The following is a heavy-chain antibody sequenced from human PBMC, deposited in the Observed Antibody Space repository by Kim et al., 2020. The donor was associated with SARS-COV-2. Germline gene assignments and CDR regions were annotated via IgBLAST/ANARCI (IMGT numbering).Heavy chain of an antibody. V-gene: IGHV4-39*01. J-gene: IGHJ4*02. Sequence: PSLKSRVTISVDTSKNQFSLKLSSVTAADTAVYYCARRKYSSGWYYFDYWGQGTLVTVSS. CDR3: ARRKYSSGWYYFDY. D-gene: IGHD6-19*01.